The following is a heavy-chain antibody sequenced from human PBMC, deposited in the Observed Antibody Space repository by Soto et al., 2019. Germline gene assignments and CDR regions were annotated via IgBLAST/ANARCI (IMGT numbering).Heavy chain of an antibody. Sequence: WASVKVSCKASGYTFIDYYMHWVRQAPGQGFEWMGRISPRSGGTNYAQKFQGRVTMTWDTSLNTAYMGLSSLISEDTAVYYCARPPGYISDWYYFDLWGQGTLVTVSS. CDR3: ARPPGYISDWYYFDL. CDR2: ISPRSGGT. CDR1: GYTFIDYY. V-gene: IGHV1-2*02. J-gene: IGHJ4*02. D-gene: IGHD3-9*01.